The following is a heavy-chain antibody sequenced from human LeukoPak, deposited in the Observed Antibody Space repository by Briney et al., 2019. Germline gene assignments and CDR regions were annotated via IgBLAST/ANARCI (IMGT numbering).Heavy chain of an antibody. V-gene: IGHV3-48*02. CDR3: ARDSGGSSGWYYFDY. Sequence: GGSLRLSCAASEFTFSNFGMNWVRQAPGKGLEGVSYISSSSSSIYYADSARGRITISRDNAKNSLYLQMNSLGDEDTAVYYCARDSGGSSGWYYFDYWGQGTLVTASS. D-gene: IGHD6-13*01. J-gene: IGHJ4*02. CDR2: ISSSSSSI. CDR1: EFTFSNFG.